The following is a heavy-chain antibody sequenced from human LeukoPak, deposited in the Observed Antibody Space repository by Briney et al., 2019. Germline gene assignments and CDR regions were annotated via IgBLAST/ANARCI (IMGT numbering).Heavy chain of an antibody. CDR1: GYTFTGYY. J-gene: IGHJ3*02. V-gene: IGHV1-2*02. CDR2: INPNSGGT. CDR3: ARVEVGRITTVTPGDALDI. Sequence: ASVKVSCKASGYTFTGYYMHWVRQAPGQGLEWMGWINPNSGGTNYAQKFQGRVTMTRDTSISTAYMELSRLRSDDTAVYYCARVEVGRITTVTPGDALDIWGQGTMVTVSS. D-gene: IGHD4-17*01.